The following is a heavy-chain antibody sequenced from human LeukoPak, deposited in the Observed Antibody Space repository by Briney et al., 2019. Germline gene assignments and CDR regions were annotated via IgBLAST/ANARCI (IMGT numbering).Heavy chain of an antibody. V-gene: IGHV4-39*07. CDR2: IYYSGST. CDR1: GGSISSSSYY. D-gene: IGHD3-22*01. CDR3: ARDYYDSSGYYSYAFDI. J-gene: IGHJ3*02. Sequence: SETLSLTCTVSGGSISSSSYYWGWIRQPPGKGLEWIGSIYYSGSTYYNPSLKSRVTISVGTSKNQFSLKLSSVTAADTAVYYCARDYYDSSGYYSYAFDIWGQGTMVTVSS.